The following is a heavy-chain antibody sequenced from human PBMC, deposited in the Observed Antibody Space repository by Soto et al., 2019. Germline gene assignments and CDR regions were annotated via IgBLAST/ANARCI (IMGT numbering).Heavy chain of an antibody. Sequence: GGSLRLSCAASGFTVSSNYMSWVRQAPGKGLEWVSVIYSGGSTYYADSVKGRFTISRHNSKNTLYLQMNSLRAEDTAVYYCARIRSSGPRSPLLYYFDYWGQGTLVTVSS. CDR1: GFTVSSNY. V-gene: IGHV3-53*04. D-gene: IGHD6-19*01. CDR2: IYSGGST. J-gene: IGHJ4*02. CDR3: ARIRSSGPRSPLLYYFDY.